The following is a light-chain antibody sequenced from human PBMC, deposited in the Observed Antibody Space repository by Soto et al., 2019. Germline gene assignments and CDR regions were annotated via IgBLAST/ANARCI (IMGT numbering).Light chain of an antibody. CDR3: QSYDSSLSGSAFWV. CDR2: GNS. Sequence: QSVLTQPPSVSGAPGQRVTISCTGSSSNIGAGYDVHWYQQLPGTAPKLLIYGNSNRPSGVPDRFSGPKSGASASLAITGLQAEDEADYYRQSYDSSLSGSAFWVFGGGTKLTVL. V-gene: IGLV1-40*01. CDR1: SSNIGAGYD. J-gene: IGLJ3*02.